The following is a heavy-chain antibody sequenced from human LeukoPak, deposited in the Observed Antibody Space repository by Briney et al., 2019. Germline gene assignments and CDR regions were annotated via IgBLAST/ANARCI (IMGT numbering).Heavy chain of an antibody. D-gene: IGHD6-13*01. CDR2: ISSSSSYI. J-gene: IGHJ4*02. V-gene: IGHV3-21*01. Sequence: GGSLRLSCAASGFTFSSYGMHWVRQAPGKGLEWVSSISSSSSYIYYADSVKGRFTISRDNAKNSLYLQMNSLRAEDTAVYYCATLPYSSSWYEHFDYWGQGTLVTVSS. CDR3: ATLPYSSSWYEHFDY. CDR1: GFTFSSYG.